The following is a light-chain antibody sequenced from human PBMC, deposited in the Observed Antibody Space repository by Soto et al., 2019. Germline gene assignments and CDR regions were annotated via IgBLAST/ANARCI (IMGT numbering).Light chain of an antibody. CDR2: SND. V-gene: IGLV1-44*01. J-gene: IGLJ3*02. CDR1: SSNIGSNT. CDR3: AAWDDSLNGVV. Sequence: QLVLTQPPSASGTPGQRGTISCSGSSSNIGSNTVNWYQHLPGTAPTLLIYSNDQRPSGVPDRFSGSKSGTSASLAISGLQSEDEADYYCAAWDDSLNGVVFGGGTKVTV.